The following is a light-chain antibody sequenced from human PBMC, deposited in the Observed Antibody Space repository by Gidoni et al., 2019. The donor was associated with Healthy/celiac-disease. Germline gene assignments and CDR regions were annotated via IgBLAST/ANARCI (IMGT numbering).Light chain of an antibody. CDR3: QQRSNWPPMYT. J-gene: IGKJ2*01. CDR1: QSVSSY. Sequence: IVFTQSPTPLSLSPGERATLSCRASQSVSSYLAWYQQKPGQAPRLLIYDASNRATGIPARFSGSGSGTDSTLTISSLEPEDFAVYYCQQRSNWPPMYTFGQGTKLEIK. V-gene: IGKV3-11*01. CDR2: DAS.